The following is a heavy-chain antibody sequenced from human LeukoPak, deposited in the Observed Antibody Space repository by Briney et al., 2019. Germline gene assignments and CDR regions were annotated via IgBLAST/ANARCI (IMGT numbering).Heavy chain of an antibody. V-gene: IGHV3-23*01. J-gene: IGHJ4*02. Sequence: GGSLRLSCAASGFTFSSYAMSWVRQAPGKGLEWVSAISGSGGSTYYADSVKGRFTISRDNSKNTLYLQMNSLRAEDTAVYYCAKDPYDILTGYYNEGFNYFDYWGQGTLVTVSS. D-gene: IGHD3-9*01. CDR3: AKDPYDILTGYYNEGFNYFDY. CDR1: GFTFSSYA. CDR2: ISGSGGST.